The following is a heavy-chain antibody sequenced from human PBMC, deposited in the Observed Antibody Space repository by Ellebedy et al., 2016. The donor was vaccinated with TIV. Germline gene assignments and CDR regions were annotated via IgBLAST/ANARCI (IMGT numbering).Heavy chain of an antibody. CDR1: GFTFGDYG. D-gene: IGHD3-16*02. CDR2: MNWNGDRT. Sequence: PGGSLRLSCAVSGFTFGDYGMSWVCQAQGKGLEWVCGMNWNGDRTGYADSVKGRLTIARDNAKNSLYLQMHSLRAEETALYHCARLSSSLLSDPAEAFDIWGQGTMVTVSS. V-gene: IGHV3-20*01. J-gene: IGHJ3*02. CDR3: ARLSSSLLSDPAEAFDI.